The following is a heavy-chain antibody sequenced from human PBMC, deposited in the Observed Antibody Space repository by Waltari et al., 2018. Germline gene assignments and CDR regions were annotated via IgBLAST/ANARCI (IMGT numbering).Heavy chain of an antibody. CDR3: ARRKLGEAFDI. D-gene: IGHD7-27*01. CDR1: GGNFGRYA. V-gene: IGHV1-69*12. Sequence: QVQLVQSGAEVKKPGSSVRVSCRASGGNFGRYAITWVRQAPGQGLEWMVGTSPIFGSQMYAPKCQGRVSITADEFTYTVYMEMNSLRSDDTAIYYCARRKLGEAFDIWGQGTMVIVSS. CDR2: TSPIFGSQ. J-gene: IGHJ3*02.